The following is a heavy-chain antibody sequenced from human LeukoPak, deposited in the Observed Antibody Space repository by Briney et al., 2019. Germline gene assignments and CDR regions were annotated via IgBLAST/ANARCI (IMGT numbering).Heavy chain of an antibody. CDR2: IKQDGSEK. D-gene: IGHD2-2*01. Sequence: GGSLRLSCAASGFSFSTYWMTWVRQAPGRGLEWVANIKQDGSEKNYVGSVKGRFTISRDNARNSLYLQMDSLRAEDTAVYYCAREGFCSSTRCYSGFDPWGQGTLVTVSS. CDR1: GFSFSTYW. V-gene: IGHV3-7*01. CDR3: AREGFCSSTRCYSGFDP. J-gene: IGHJ5*02.